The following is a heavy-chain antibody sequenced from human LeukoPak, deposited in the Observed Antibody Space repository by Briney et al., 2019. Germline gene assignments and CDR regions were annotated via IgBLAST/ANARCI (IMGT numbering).Heavy chain of an antibody. Sequence: GGSLRLSCAASGFTFSTSWMHWVRQAPGKGLVWVSRISSDGSSTTYADSVKGRFTISRDNAKNTLYLQMNSLRVEDTAVYYCARDLGSPLDYWGQGTLVTVSS. CDR3: ARDLGSPLDY. V-gene: IGHV3-74*01. D-gene: IGHD1-26*01. CDR1: GFTFSTSW. CDR2: ISSDGSST. J-gene: IGHJ4*02.